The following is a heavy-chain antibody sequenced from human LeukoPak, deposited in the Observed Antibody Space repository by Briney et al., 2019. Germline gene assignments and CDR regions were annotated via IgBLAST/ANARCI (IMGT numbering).Heavy chain of an antibody. CDR3: ARHRGYVGAFDV. D-gene: IGHD3-22*01. CDR2: TKYSGST. J-gene: IGHJ3*01. V-gene: IGHV4-39*01. Sequence: SETLSLTCIVSGGSISSGSDYWGWIRQPPGKGLEWIRSTKYSGSTSYNPSLKSRVTISVDTSKNQFSLNLSSVTASETAVYYCARHRGYVGAFDVWGRGTMVTVSS. CDR1: GGSISSGSDY.